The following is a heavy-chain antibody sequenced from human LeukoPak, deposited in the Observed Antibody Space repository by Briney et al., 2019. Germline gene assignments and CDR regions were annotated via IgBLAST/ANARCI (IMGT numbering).Heavy chain of an antibody. CDR2: ISYDGSNK. J-gene: IGHJ4*02. V-gene: IGHV3-30*18. CDR3: AKDWLAPTMGFGELLDY. Sequence: PGRSLRLSCAASGFTFSSYGMHWVRQAPGKGLEWVAVISYDGSNKYYADSVKGRFTISRDNSKNTLYLQMNSLRAEDTAVYYCAKDWLAPTMGFGELLDYWGQGTLVTVSS. D-gene: IGHD3-10*01. CDR1: GFTFSSYG.